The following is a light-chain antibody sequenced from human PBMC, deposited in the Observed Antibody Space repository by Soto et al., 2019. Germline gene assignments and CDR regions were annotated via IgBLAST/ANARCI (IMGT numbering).Light chain of an antibody. Sequence: IQLTQSPSSLSSSLVDRVTITCRASQGIGSALAWYQQKPGKAPKLLIYDASSLESGVPSRFSGSGSGTDFTLTISSLQPEDFATYYCQQFNVFGGGTKVDIK. J-gene: IGKJ4*01. V-gene: IGKV1-13*02. CDR1: QGIGSA. CDR2: DAS. CDR3: QQFNV.